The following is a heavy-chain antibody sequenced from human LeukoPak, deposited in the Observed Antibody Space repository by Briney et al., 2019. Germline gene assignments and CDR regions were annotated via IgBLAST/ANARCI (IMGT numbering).Heavy chain of an antibody. Sequence: GASVKVSCKASGGTFSSYAISWVRQAPGQGLEWMGGIIPIFGTANYAQKFQGRVTITADESTSTAYMELSSLRSEDTAVYYCARVPGYCSGGSCYYKGIDVWGQGTTVTVSS. CDR2: IIPIFGTA. J-gene: IGHJ6*02. D-gene: IGHD2-15*01. V-gene: IGHV1-69*13. CDR3: ARVPGYCSGGSCYYKGIDV. CDR1: GGTFSSYA.